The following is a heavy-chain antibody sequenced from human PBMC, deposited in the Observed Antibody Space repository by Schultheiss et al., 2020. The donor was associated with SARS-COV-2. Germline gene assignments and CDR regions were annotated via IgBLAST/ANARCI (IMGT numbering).Heavy chain of an antibody. V-gene: IGHV4-59*01. CDR2: FHYSGST. J-gene: IGHJ4*02. D-gene: IGHD5-24*01. CDR3: AREIRDGYATTPFDY. CDR1: GASISNFY. Sequence: SETLSLTCTVSGASISNFYWSWIRQPPGKGLEWIVFFHYSGSTNYNPSLKSRVTMSIDTSKNQFSLKLRSVTAADTAVYYCAREIRDGYATTPFDYWGQGTLVTVSS.